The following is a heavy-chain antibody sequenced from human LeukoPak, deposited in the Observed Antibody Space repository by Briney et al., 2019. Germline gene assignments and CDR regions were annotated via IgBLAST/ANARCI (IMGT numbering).Heavy chain of an antibody. V-gene: IGHV3-7*01. CDR2: IKQDGSEK. Sequence: GGSLRLSCAASGFTFSSYSMSWVRQASGKGLEWVANIKQDGSEKYYVDSVKGRFTISRDNAKNSLYLQMNSLRAEDTAVYYCARSLNPYSSGWYDYWGQGTLVTVSS. D-gene: IGHD6-19*01. CDR3: ARSLNPYSSGWYDY. CDR1: GFTFSSYS. J-gene: IGHJ4*02.